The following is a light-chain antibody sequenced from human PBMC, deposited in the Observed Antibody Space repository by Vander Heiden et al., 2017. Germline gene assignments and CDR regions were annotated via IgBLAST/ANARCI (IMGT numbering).Light chain of an antibody. V-gene: IGKV1-39*01. CDR1: QSISSY. Sequence: DIQMTQSPSSLSASVGDRVTITCRASQSISSYLNWYQQKPGKAPKLLIYAASSLQSGVPSRFSGSGSGTDFTLTISRLQPEDFATYYCQQSASTANTFGQGTRLEIK. CDR3: QQSASTANT. J-gene: IGKJ5*01. CDR2: AAS.